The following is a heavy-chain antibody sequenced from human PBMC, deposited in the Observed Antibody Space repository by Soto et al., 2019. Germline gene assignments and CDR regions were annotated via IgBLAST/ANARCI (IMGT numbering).Heavy chain of an antibody. Sequence: QVQLVQSGAEVKKPGASVKVSCKASGYTFTSYAMHWVRQAPGQRLEWMGWINAGNGNTKYSQKFQGRVTITRDTSASTAYMELSSLRSEDTAVYYCARHLSSRGLLLPDYWGQGTLVTVSS. CDR1: GYTFTSYA. D-gene: IGHD3-22*01. CDR2: INAGNGNT. J-gene: IGHJ4*02. V-gene: IGHV1-3*01. CDR3: ARHLSSRGLLLPDY.